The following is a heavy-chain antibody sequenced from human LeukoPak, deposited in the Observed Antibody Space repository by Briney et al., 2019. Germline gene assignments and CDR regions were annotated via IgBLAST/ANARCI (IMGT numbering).Heavy chain of an antibody. V-gene: IGHV4-59*01. CDR2: IYYSGST. CDR3: ARGGYGFGQTFDY. Sequence: SETLSLTCTVSGGSISSYYWSWIRQPPGKGLGWIGYIYYSGSTNYNPSLKSRVTISVDTSKNQFSLKLSSVTAADTAVYYCARGGYGFGQTFDYWGQGTLVTVSS. D-gene: IGHD5-18*01. CDR1: GGSISSYY. J-gene: IGHJ4*02.